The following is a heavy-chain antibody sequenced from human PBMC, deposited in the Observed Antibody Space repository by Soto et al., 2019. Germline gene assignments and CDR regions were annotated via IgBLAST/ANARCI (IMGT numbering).Heavy chain of an antibody. CDR1: GFSLSTSGVG. J-gene: IGHJ5*02. Sequence: SGPTLVNPTQTLTLTCTFSGFSLSTSGVGVGWIRQPPGKALEWLALIYWDDDKRYSPSLKSRLTITKDTSKNQVVLTMTNMDHVDTAKYYCANRTTMVFVVIRRAVVWFDPWCQGILVNVS. CDR3: ANRTTMVFVVIRRAVVWFDP. CDR2: IYWDDDK. V-gene: IGHV2-5*02. D-gene: IGHD3-10*01.